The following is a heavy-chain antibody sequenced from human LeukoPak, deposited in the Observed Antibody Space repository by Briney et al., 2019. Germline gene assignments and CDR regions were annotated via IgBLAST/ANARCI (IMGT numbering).Heavy chain of an antibody. CDR2: INHSGST. CDR1: GGSFSGYY. V-gene: IGHV4-34*01. J-gene: IGHJ4*02. Sequence: SETLSLTCAVYGGSFSGYYWSWIRQPPGKGLEWIGEINHSGSTNYNPSLKSRVTISVDTSKNQFSLKLSSVTAADTAVYYCALVYYDFWSGYSVFDYWGQGTLVTVSS. CDR3: ALVYYDFWSGYSVFDY. D-gene: IGHD3-3*01.